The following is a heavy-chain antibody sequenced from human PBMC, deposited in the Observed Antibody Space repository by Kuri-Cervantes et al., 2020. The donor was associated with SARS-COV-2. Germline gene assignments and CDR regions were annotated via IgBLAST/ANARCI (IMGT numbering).Heavy chain of an antibody. V-gene: IGHV1-2*02. CDR2: ITPNTGAT. D-gene: IGHD4-11*01. J-gene: IGHJ4*02. CDR3: ARDGDYSNYGMYYFDY. Sequence: ASVKVSCKASGYTFSAYFLHWVRQAPGQGLEWLGWITPNTGATHYAQSFQGSVTMTSDTSIDTAYLDVSNLRSDDTAVYYCARDGDYSNYGMYYFDYWGQGTLVTVSS. CDR1: GYTFSAYF.